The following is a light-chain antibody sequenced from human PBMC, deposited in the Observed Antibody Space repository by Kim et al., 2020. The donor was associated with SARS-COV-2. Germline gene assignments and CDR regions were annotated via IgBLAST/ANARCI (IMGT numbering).Light chain of an antibody. Sequence: VSPGKTASIPCSGDKLGDKYACWYQQKPGQSPVLVIYQDSKRPSGIPERFSGSNSGNTATLTISGTQAMDEADYYCQAWDSSTLGVFGGGTQLTVL. CDR1: KLGDKY. J-gene: IGLJ3*02. CDR3: QAWDSSTLGV. V-gene: IGLV3-1*01. CDR2: QDS.